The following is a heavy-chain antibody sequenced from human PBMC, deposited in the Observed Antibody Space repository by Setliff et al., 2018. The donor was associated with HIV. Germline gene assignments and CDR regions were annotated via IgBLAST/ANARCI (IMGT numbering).Heavy chain of an antibody. V-gene: IGHV3-33*08. CDR1: GFIFSTYG. CDR3: ATSTGVRDHDAFDI. D-gene: IGHD1-1*01. J-gene: IGHJ3*02. CDR2: IWYDGNKK. Sequence: GGSLRLSCAASGFIFSTYGMNWVRQAPGKGLEWVAVIWYDGNKKYYADSVKGRFTISRDNSKNTLYLQMNSLRAEDTAVYYCATSTGVRDHDAFDIWGQGTMVTVSS.